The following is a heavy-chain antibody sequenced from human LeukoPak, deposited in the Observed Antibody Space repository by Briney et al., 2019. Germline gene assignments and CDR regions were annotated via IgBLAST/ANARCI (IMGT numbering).Heavy chain of an antibody. CDR3: ARGIAGYDYVWGSYRKPADY. V-gene: IGHV4-61*02. CDR2: IYTSGST. D-gene: IGHD3-16*02. CDR1: GGSISSGSYY. Sequence: SQTLSLTCTVSGGSISSGSYYWSWIRQPAGKGLERIGRIYTSGSTNYNPSLKSRVTISVDTSKNQFSLKLSSVTAADTAVYYCARGIAGYDYVWGSYRKPADYWGQGTLVTVSS. J-gene: IGHJ4*02.